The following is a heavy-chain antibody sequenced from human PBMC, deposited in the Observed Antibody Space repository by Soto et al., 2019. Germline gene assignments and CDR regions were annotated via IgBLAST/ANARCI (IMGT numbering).Heavy chain of an antibody. D-gene: IGHD2-15*01. V-gene: IGHV3-30-3*01. Sequence: SLRLSCGVSGFTLSRYTMNWVRQAPGKGLEWVALISSDGSAKYYADSVKGRFTVSRDDSFYLQMTSLRGEDTAVYYCARDGYCSGGSCLDGMDVWGQGTTVTVS. CDR3: ARDGYCSGGSCLDGMDV. J-gene: IGHJ6*02. CDR1: GFTLSRYT. CDR2: ISSDGSAK.